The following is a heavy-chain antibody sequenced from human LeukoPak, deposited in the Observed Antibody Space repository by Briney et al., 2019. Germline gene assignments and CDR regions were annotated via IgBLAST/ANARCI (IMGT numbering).Heavy chain of an antibody. CDR3: ARGRGGSYQAKYYYYYYYMDV. J-gene: IGHJ6*03. CDR1: GGSFSGYY. D-gene: IGHD1-26*01. CDR2: INHSGST. V-gene: IGHV4-34*01. Sequence: SETLSLTCAVYGGSFSGYYWSWIRQPPGKGLEWIGEINHSGSTNYNPSLKSRVTISVDTSKNQFSLKLSSVTAADTAVYYCARGRGGSYQAKYYYYYYYMDVWGKGTTVTVSS.